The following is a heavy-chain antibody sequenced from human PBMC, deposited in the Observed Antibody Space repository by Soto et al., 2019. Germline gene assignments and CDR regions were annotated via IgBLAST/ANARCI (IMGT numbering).Heavy chain of an antibody. CDR1: GYTFTSYW. V-gene: IGHV5-51*01. D-gene: IGHD6-13*01. Sequence: SLKISCKGSGYTFTSYWIGWVRQMPGKGLEWMGILSPGDSDIRYSPSFQGQVTMSADKSINTAYLQWTSLKASDTAMYYCARGAGGTLVYFASWGHGALVTV. CDR3: ARGAGGTLVYFAS. CDR2: LSPGDSDI. J-gene: IGHJ4*01.